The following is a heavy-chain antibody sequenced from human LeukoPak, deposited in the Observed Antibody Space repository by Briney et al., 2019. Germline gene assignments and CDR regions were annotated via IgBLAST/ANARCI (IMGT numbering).Heavy chain of an antibody. CDR2: INPNSGGT. CDR1: GYTFTGYY. CDR3: ARGPYGDYEFALDI. D-gene: IGHD4-17*01. J-gene: IGHJ3*02. Sequence: ASVKVSCKASGYTFTGYYMHWVRQAPGQGLEWMGWINPNSGGTNYAQKFQGKVTMTRDTSISTAYMELSRLRSDDTAVYYCARGPYGDYEFALDIWGQGTMVTVSS. V-gene: IGHV1-2*02.